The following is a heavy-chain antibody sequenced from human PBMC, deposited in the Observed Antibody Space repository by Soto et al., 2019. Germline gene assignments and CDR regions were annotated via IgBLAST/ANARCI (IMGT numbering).Heavy chain of an antibody. CDR2: IYYSGST. D-gene: IGHD4-17*01. V-gene: IGHV4-59*01. J-gene: IGHJ5*02. Sequence: SETLSLTCTVSGGSISSYYWSWIGEPPGKGLEWIGYIYYSGSTNYNPSLKSRVTISVDTSKNQFSLKLSSVTAADTAVYYCARAGGPSMTTDNSFDPWVQGTLATVSA. CDR3: ARAGGPSMTTDNSFDP. CDR1: GGSISSYY.